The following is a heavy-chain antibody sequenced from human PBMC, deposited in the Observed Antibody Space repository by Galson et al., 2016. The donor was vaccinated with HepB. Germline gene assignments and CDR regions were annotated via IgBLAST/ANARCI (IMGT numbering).Heavy chain of an antibody. J-gene: IGHJ6*02. CDR1: GDTFTSYD. V-gene: IGHV1-8*01. CDR2: MNPNSGNI. CDR3: ARGGGMDV. Sequence: SCKASGDTFTSYDINWVRQATGQGLEWMGWMNPNSGNIGYAQKFQVRFTMTRNTSINTAYMELSSLTSEDTAVYYCARGGGMDVWGQGTTVTVSS.